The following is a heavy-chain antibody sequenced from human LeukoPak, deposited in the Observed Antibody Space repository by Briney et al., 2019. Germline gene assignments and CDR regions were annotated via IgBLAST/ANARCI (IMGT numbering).Heavy chain of an antibody. CDR1: GFTFISYS. CDR2: ISGNGDST. Sequence: GGSLRLSCSVSGFTFISYSMTWVRQAPGKGLEWVSSISGNGDSTYYADSVKGRFTISRDNSKDTLYLRMNSLRVDDTAVYYCAGQWLRLGAIDYWGQGTLVSVSS. J-gene: IGHJ4*02. V-gene: IGHV3-23*01. CDR3: AGQWLRLGAIDY. D-gene: IGHD5-12*01.